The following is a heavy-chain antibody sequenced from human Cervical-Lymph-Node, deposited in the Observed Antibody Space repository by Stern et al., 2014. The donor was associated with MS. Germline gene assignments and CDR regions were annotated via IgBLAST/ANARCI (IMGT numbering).Heavy chain of an antibody. J-gene: IGHJ6*02. CDR2: ISEPNDNT. V-gene: IGHV1-18*01. D-gene: IGHD6-19*01. CDR1: GYTFTRYG. CDR3: ARTRYSSTIDYYYYGMDV. Sequence: QVQLVQSGAEVRKPGDAVKVSCKASGYTFTRYGVAWVRQAPGQGLEWMGWISEPNDNTNYAHQVQGRVTLTTDASTSTAYMELRSLRSDDTAVYYCARTRYSSTIDYYYYGMDVWGQGTAVTVSS.